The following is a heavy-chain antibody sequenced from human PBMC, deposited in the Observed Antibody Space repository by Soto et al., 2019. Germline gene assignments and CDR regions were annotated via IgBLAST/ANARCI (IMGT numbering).Heavy chain of an antibody. CDR3: SRAPYCTIPSCYNHYYYGMDI. CDR2: NGVYNGKT. J-gene: IGHJ6*02. Sequence: QEQLVQSGGEVKKPGASVRVSCKASGYTFTKYGITWVRQAPGQGLEWMGWNGVYNGKTNYARKLQGRVIMTADTSASTAYMEPMSLRSDDTTVYYCSRAPYCTIPSCYNHYYYGMDIWGQGTTVSVSS. CDR1: GYTFTKYG. V-gene: IGHV1-18*04. D-gene: IGHD2-2*02.